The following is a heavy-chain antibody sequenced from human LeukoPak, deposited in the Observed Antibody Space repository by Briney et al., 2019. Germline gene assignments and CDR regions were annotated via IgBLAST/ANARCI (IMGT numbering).Heavy chain of an antibody. CDR1: GFTFSSYA. J-gene: IGHJ3*02. CDR2: ISGSGGST. V-gene: IGHV3-23*01. CDR3: AKDLFGYCSSTSCRSDAFDI. D-gene: IGHD2-2*01. Sequence: GGSLRLSCAASGFTFSSYAMSWVRQAPRKGLEWVSAISGSGGSTYYADSVKGRFTISRDNSKNTLYLQMNSLRAEDTAVYYCAKDLFGYCSSTSCRSDAFDIWGQGTMVTVSS.